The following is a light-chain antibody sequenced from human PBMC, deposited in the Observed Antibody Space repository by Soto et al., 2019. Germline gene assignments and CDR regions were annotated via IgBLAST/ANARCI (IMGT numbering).Light chain of an antibody. CDR1: SSDVGGYNY. CDR2: EVS. J-gene: IGLJ2*01. V-gene: IGLV2-14*01. CDR3: SSYISSSTLVV. Sequence: QSALTQPASVSGSPGQSITISCTGTSSDVGGYNYVSWYQQHPDKAPKLMIYEVSNRPSGVSNRFSGSKSGNTASPTISGLQAEDEADYYCSSYISSSTLVVFGGGTKLTVL.